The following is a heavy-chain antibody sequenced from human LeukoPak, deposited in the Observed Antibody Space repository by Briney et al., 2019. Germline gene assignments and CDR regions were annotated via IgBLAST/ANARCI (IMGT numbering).Heavy chain of an antibody. CDR3: ARRLTQYDCFDP. CDR2: TYYRSTWYN. D-gene: IGHD2-2*01. V-gene: IGHV6-1*01. CDR1: GDIVSSNSVT. Sequence: SQTLSLTCAISGDIVSSNSVTWNWIRQSPSRGLEWLGRTYYRSTWYNDYAVSVRGRITVNPDTSNNQFSLHLNSVTPEDTAVYYCARRLTQYDCFDPWGQGILVTVSS. J-gene: IGHJ5*02.